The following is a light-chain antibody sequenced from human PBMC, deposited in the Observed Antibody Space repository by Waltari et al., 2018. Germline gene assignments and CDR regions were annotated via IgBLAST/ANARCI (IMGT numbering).Light chain of an antibody. CDR1: TSDVGGYNY. V-gene: IGLV2-11*01. Sequence: SALTQPRSVSGSPGQSVTISCTGTTSDVGGYNYVSWYQHHPGKAPKLMIFDVTQRPSGVPDRFSGSKSANTASLTISGRQAEDEADYYCCSFAGTYTWVFGGGTKVTVL. CDR2: DVT. J-gene: IGLJ3*02. CDR3: CSFAGTYTWV.